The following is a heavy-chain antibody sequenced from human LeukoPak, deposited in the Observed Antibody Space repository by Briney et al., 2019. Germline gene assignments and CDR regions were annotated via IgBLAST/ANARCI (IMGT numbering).Heavy chain of an antibody. J-gene: IGHJ5*02. CDR2: ISSSSYI. CDR1: GFTFSSYS. Sequence: SGGSLRLSCAASGFTFSSYSMNWVRQAPGKGLEWVSSISSSSYIYYADSVKGRFTISRDNAKNSLYLQMNSLRAEDTAVYYCARSGVAGPPMGWFDPWGQGTLVTVSP. D-gene: IGHD6-19*01. V-gene: IGHV3-21*01. CDR3: ARSGVAGPPMGWFDP.